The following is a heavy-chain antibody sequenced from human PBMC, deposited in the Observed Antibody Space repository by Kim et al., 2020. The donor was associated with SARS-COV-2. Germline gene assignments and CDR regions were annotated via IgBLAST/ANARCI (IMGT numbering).Heavy chain of an antibody. CDR3: TRHRPTLNAFDY. V-gene: IGHV3-73*01. Sequence: TAYAASVKGRFTVSRDDSKNTAYLQMNSLKTEDTAVYYCTRHRPTLNAFDYWGQGTLVTVSS. J-gene: IGHJ4*02. CDR2: T.